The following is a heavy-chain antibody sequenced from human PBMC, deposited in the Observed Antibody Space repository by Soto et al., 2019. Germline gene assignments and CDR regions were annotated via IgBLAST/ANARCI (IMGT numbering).Heavy chain of an antibody. Sequence: VQLLESGGGLVQPGGSLRLSCAASGFTFSSYAMSWVRQAPGKGLEWVSAISGSGGSTYYADSVKGRFTISRDNSKNTLYLQMNSLRAEDTAVYYCAKDKLGYCSGGSCYSVDYWGQGTLVTVSS. CDR1: GFTFSSYA. CDR2: ISGSGGST. CDR3: AKDKLGYCSGGSCYSVDY. J-gene: IGHJ4*02. V-gene: IGHV3-23*01. D-gene: IGHD2-15*01.